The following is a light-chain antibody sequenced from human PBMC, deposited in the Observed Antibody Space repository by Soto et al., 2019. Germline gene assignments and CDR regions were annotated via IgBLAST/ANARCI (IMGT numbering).Light chain of an antibody. J-gene: IGKJ1*01. CDR2: GAS. CDR1: QSVGAT. V-gene: IGKV3-15*01. CDR3: QQYADWPTT. Sequence: EIVMTHSPVTLSVFPCERATLSCRASQSVGATVAWYHQRPGQAPRLLISGASTRATGVPARVSASGSGTAFTLTITSLQSDDFGVYYCQQYADWPTTFGQGTKVDIK.